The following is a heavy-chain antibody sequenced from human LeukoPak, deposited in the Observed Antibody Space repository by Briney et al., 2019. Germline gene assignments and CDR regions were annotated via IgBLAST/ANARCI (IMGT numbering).Heavy chain of an antibody. D-gene: IGHD2-21*01. V-gene: IGHV3-48*03. CDR2: ISFSGSTI. CDR1: GFTFSSYE. Sequence: GGSLRLSCAASGFTFSSYEMNWVRQAPGKGLEWVSYISFSGSTIYYADSVKGRFTISRDNARNSLYVQMNSLRAEDTAVYYCTTGSFGWGLSYSSRWGAFDIWGQGTMVTVSS. J-gene: IGHJ3*02. CDR3: TTGSFGWGLSYSSRWGAFDI.